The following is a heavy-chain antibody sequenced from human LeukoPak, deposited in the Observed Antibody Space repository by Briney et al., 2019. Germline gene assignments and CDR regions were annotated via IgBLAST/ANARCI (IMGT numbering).Heavy chain of an antibody. J-gene: IGHJ5*02. CDR1: GGSISSGDYY. CDR3: ARESTVTTNEENWFDP. Sequence: PSRTLSLTCTVSGGSISSGDYYWSWIRQPPGKGLEWIGYIYYSGSTYYNPSLKSRVTISVDTSKNQFSLKLSSVTAADTAVYYCARESTVTTNEENWFDPWGQGTLVTVSS. D-gene: IGHD4-17*01. CDR2: IYYSGST. V-gene: IGHV4-30-4*08.